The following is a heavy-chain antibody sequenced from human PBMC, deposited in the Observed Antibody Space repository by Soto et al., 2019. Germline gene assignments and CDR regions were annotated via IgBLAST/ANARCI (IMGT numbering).Heavy chain of an antibody. Sequence: PGESLKISCKGSGYSFTSYWISWVRQMPGKGLEWMGRIDPSDSYTNYSPSFQGHVTISADKSISTAYLQWSSLKASDTAMYYCARLVYSSSWYRTYYGMDVWGQGTTVTVSS. D-gene: IGHD6-13*01. J-gene: IGHJ6*02. CDR2: IDPSDSYT. CDR3: ARLVYSSSWYRTYYGMDV. CDR1: GYSFTSYW. V-gene: IGHV5-10-1*01.